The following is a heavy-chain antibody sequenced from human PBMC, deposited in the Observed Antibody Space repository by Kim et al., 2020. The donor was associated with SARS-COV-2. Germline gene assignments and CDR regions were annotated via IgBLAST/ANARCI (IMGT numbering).Heavy chain of an antibody. CDR3: AKRNRITRYGYDAFDI. CDR2: INDNGDHT. CDR1: GFTFRSYV. Sequence: GGSLRLSCVAYGFTFRSYVMTWVRQAPGKGLEWVSAINDNGDHTYYTDSARGRFTISRDNSKNTVFLQLNSLSAEDTALYSCAKRNRITRYGYDAFDIWG. V-gene: IGHV3-23*01. D-gene: IGHD3-10*01. J-gene: IGHJ3*02.